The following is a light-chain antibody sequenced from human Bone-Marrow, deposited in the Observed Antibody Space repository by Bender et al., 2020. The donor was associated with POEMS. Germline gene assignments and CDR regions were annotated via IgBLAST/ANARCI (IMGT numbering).Light chain of an antibody. V-gene: IGLV2-23*01. J-gene: IGLJ3*02. CDR1: SSDVGSYNL. Sequence: QSALTQPASVSGSPGQSITISCTGTSSDVGSYNLVSWYQQHPGKVPKLMIHEGSKRPSGVSNRFSGSKSGNTASLTISGLQAEDEADYYCCSYGGTRTSVLFGGGTKLTVL. CDR2: EGS. CDR3: CSYGGTRTSVL.